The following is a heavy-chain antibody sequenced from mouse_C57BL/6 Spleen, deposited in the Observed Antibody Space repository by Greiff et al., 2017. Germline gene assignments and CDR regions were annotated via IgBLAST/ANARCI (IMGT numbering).Heavy chain of an antibody. J-gene: IGHJ1*03. CDR2: IDPSDSET. CDR1: CYTFTSYW. Sequence: QVQLQQPGPELVLPRSSVKLSCKASCYTFTSYWMHWVKQRPIQGLEWIGNIDPSDSETHYNQKFKDKATLTVDKSSSTAYMQLSSLTSEDSAVYYGARRNDWSFDVWRTGDPVTVS. CDR3: ARRNDWSFDV. V-gene: IGHV1-52*01.